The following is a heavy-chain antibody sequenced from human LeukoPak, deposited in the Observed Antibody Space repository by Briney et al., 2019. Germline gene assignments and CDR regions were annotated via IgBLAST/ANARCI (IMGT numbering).Heavy chain of an antibody. D-gene: IGHD5-12*01. J-gene: IGHJ4*02. CDR3: AKDSIVATNSFDY. CDR1: GFTFSTHG. CDR2: ISYDGSNK. V-gene: IGHV3-30*18. Sequence: PGGSLRLSCAASGFTFSTHGMHWVRQAPGKGLEGVAVISYDGSNKYYADSVKGRFTISRDNSKNTLYLQMNSLRAEDTAVYYCAKDSIVATNSFDYWGQGTLVTVSS.